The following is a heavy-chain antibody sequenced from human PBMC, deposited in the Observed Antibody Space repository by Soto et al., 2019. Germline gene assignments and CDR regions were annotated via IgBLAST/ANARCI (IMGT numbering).Heavy chain of an antibody. D-gene: IGHD6-6*01. CDR1: GFTFSTYL. CDR3: ARGHSTSPNWFDP. V-gene: IGHV3-7*03. CDR2: IKVDGSEI. J-gene: IGHJ5*02. Sequence: GGSLILSCAASGFTFSTYLMSWVRQPPGKGLEWVANIKVDGSEIYYVDSVKGRFTISRDNAKNSLYLQMNSLRAEDTAVYYCARGHSTSPNWFDPWGQGTLVNVSS.